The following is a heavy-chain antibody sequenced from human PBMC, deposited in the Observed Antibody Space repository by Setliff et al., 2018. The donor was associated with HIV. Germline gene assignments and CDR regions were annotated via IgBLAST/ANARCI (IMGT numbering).Heavy chain of an antibody. Sequence: SETLSLTCTVPGGSISSYYRSWIRQPPGKGLEWIGEINHSGGTNYNPSLKSRVTMSIDTSKNQFSLNVSSVTAADTAVYYCARGWGHDGFDFWGQGTMVTVSS. D-gene: IGHD7-27*01. CDR3: ARGWGHDGFDF. CDR1: GGSISSYY. CDR2: INHSGGT. V-gene: IGHV4-34*01. J-gene: IGHJ3*01.